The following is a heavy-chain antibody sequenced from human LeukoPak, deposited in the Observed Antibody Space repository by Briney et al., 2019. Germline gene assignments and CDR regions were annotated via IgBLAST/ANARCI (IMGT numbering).Heavy chain of an antibody. V-gene: IGHV1-18*01. CDR2: NSAYNCNT. D-gene: IGHD2-2*03. J-gene: IGHJ4*02. Sequence: ASVKVSCKASGYTFTSYGISWVGQAPGQGLEGMGWNSAYNCNTNYAQKLQGRVTKTTDTSTKTPDMEVRSQRSDDTAVYYCTRVLDLYYFDHWGQGTLVTVSS. CDR1: GYTFTSYG. CDR3: TRVLDLYYFDH.